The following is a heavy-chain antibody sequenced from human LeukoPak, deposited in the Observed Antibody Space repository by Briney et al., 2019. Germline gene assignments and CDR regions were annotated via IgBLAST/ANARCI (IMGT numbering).Heavy chain of an antibody. D-gene: IGHD3-10*01. V-gene: IGHV3-73*01. J-gene: IGHJ5*02. Sequence: GGSLRLSCAASGFTFSGSAMHWVRQASGKGLEWVGRIRSKANSYATAYGASVKGRFTISRDDSKNTAYLQMNSLKTEDTAVYYCTRPMVRGVTYLNWFDPWGQGTLVTVSS. CDR1: GFTFSGSA. CDR2: IRSKANSYAT. CDR3: TRPMVRGVTYLNWFDP.